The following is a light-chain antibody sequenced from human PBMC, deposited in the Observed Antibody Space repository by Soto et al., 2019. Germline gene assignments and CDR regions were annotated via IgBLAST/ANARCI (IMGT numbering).Light chain of an antibody. J-gene: IGLJ1*01. CDR2: DTD. Sequence: QSALTQPASVSAAPGQKVIISCSGRSSNIGNNYVCWYQQLPETAPKLLIYDTDLRPSGIPDRFSGSRSGTSATLAISGLQTGDEADYYCGTWDDTLGAGVFGTGTKVTVL. CDR3: GTWDDTLGAGV. V-gene: IGLV1-51*01. CDR1: SSNIGNNY.